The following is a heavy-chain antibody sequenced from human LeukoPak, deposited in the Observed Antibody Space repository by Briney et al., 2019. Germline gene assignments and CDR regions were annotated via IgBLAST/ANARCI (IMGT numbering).Heavy chain of an antibody. J-gene: IGHJ4*02. V-gene: IGHV3-21*01. CDR1: GFTFSTYS. CDR3: ARDPQYCSGGSCYSFDY. Sequence: MPGGSLRLSCAASGFTFSTYSMNWVRQAPGKGLEWVSSIISSSSYIYYADSVKGRFTISRGNAKNSLYLQMNSLRAEDTAVYYCARDPQYCSGGSCYSFDYWGQGTLVTVCS. CDR2: IISSSSYI. D-gene: IGHD2-15*01.